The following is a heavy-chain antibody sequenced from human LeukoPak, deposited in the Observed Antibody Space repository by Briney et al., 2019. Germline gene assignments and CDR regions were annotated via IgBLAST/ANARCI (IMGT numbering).Heavy chain of an antibody. D-gene: IGHD2-2*02. J-gene: IGHJ3*02. CDR1: GGSISSYY. Sequence: SETLSLTCTVSGGSISSYYWSWIRQPAGKGLEWIGRIYTGGSTNYNPSLKSRVTMSVDTSKNQFSLKLSSVTAADTAVYYCARDRCSSTSCYKDAFDIWGQGTMVTVSS. CDR2: IYTGGST. V-gene: IGHV4-4*07. CDR3: ARDRCSSTSCYKDAFDI.